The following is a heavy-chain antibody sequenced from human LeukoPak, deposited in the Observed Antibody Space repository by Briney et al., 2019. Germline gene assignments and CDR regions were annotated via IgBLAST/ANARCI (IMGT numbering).Heavy chain of an antibody. J-gene: IGHJ5*02. D-gene: IGHD2-15*01. Sequence: GGSLRLSCAASGFTFSSYGMHWVRQAPGKGLEWVAVISYDGSNKYYADSVKGRFTISRNNSKNTLDLQMNSLRAEGKGVDYCAKDRGGSSFEPWGQGTLVTVSS. CDR2: ISYDGSNK. CDR3: AKDRGGSSFEP. V-gene: IGHV3-30*18. CDR1: GFTFSSYG.